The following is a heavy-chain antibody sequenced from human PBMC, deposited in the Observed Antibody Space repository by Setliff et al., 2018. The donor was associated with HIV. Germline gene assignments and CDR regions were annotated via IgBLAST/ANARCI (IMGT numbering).Heavy chain of an antibody. D-gene: IGHD6-13*01. J-gene: IGHJ4*02. V-gene: IGHV4-34*01. CDR3: ARQSTVAAAGFDF. CDR1: GGSFSGHS. Sequence: SETLSLTCAVYGGSFSGHSWTWLRQPPGKGLEWIGEINRSGSANYNRSLKSRVTMSVDTSKRQFSLKLDSVTAADTAIYYCARQSTVAAAGFDFWGQGTLVTVSS. CDR2: INRSGSA.